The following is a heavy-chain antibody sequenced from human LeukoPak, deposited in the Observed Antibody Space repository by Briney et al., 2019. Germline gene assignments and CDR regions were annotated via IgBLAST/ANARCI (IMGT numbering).Heavy chain of an antibody. CDR1: GGSISSSSYY. D-gene: IGHD3-22*01. J-gene: IGHJ4*02. Sequence: SETLSLTCTVSGGSISSSSYYWGWIRQPPGKGLEWIGSIYYSGSTYYDPSLKSRVTISVDTSKNQFSLKLSSVTAADTAVYYCARGYYDSSGYYPFPDYWGQGTLVTVSS. CDR3: ARGYYDSSGYYPFPDY. CDR2: IYYSGST. V-gene: IGHV4-39*01.